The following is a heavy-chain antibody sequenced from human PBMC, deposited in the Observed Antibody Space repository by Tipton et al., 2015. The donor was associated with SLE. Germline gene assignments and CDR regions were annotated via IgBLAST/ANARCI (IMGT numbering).Heavy chain of an antibody. D-gene: IGHD5-12*01. CDR1: GYTFSNYY. Sequence: QVQLVQSGAEVKKPGASVKISCMASGYTFSNYYVHWVRQAPGQGLEWMGIINPSDITHYAQRFQGRVTMTTDSSTSTAYMELRRLTSDDTAVYFCARTPEERRGLWLRSNHFDYWGQGTLVTVSS. V-gene: IGHV1-46*01. CDR2: INPSDIT. J-gene: IGHJ4*02. CDR3: ARTPEERRGLWLRSNHFDY.